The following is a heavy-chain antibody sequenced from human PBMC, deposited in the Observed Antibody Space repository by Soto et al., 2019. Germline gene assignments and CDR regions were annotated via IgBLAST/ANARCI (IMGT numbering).Heavy chain of an antibody. CDR1: GGTFSSYT. D-gene: IGHD3-10*01. Sequence: QVQLVQSGAEVKKPGSSVKVSCKASGGTFSSYTISWVRQAPGQGLEWMGRIIPILGIANYAQKFQGRVTITADKSTSTAYMVLSSLRSEDTAVYYCAMGNYYGSGSYPYFDYWGQGTLVTVSS. J-gene: IGHJ4*02. CDR3: AMGNYYGSGSYPYFDY. V-gene: IGHV1-69*02. CDR2: IIPILGIA.